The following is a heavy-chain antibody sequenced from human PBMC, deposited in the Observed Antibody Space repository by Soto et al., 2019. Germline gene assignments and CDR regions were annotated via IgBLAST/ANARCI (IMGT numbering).Heavy chain of an antibody. V-gene: IGHV1-46*01. Sequence: QVQLVQSGAEVKKPGASVKVSCKASGYTFXSYYMHXXRQAPGQGLEWMGIINPSGGSTSYAQKFQGRVTMTRDTSTSTVYMELSSLRSEDTAVYYCAXDXNXXXXXAXXXXYYGMDVWGQGTTVTVSS. CDR1: GYTFXSYY. CDR3: AXDXNXXXXXAXXXXYYGMDV. J-gene: IGHJ6*02. CDR2: INPSGGST.